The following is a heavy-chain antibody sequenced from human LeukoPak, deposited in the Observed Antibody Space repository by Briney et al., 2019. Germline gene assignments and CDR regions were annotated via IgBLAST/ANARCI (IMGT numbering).Heavy chain of an antibody. CDR1: GFIFSSYD. V-gene: IGHV3-48*04. CDR3: VRGTRAFDV. CDR2: ISSRSRTI. Sequence: GGSLRLSCAASGFIFSSYDFNCVRQAPGKGLEWVSYISSRSRTIYYADSVKGRFTISRDNAQKSLYLQINRLRGDDTALYYCVRGTRAFDVWGQGKMVTVSS. J-gene: IGHJ3*01.